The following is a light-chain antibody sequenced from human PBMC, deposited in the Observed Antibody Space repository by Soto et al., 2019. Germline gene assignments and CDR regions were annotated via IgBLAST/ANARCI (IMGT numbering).Light chain of an antibody. CDR1: QSVTSTY. CDR2: GAS. CDR3: QQYGSSVWGT. Sequence: EIVLTQSPGTLSLSPGERATLSCRASQSVTSTYLAWYQQKPGQAPRLLIYGASSRATGIPDRFSGSGSGTDFTLTISRLEPEDFAVYYRQQYGSSVWGTFGQGTKLEIK. J-gene: IGKJ2*01. V-gene: IGKV3-20*01.